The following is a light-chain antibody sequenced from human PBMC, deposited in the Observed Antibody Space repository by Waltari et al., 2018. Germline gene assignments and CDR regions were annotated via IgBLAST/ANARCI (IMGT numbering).Light chain of an antibody. Sequence: EIVLTQSPATLSLSPGERATLSCRASQSVGANLAWYQQIAGQAPRLLIYDASNRATGIPARFSGSGSGADFTLTISSLEPEDFAVYYCQQRYNWPPTFGGGPRWRSN. CDR1: QSVGAN. J-gene: IGKJ4*01. CDR3: QQRYNWPPT. CDR2: DAS. V-gene: IGKV3-11*01.